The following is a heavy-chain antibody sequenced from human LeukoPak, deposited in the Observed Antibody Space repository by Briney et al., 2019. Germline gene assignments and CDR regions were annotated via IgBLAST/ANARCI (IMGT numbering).Heavy chain of an antibody. V-gene: IGHV3-30*02. J-gene: IGHJ4*02. CDR1: GFTFSSYG. Sequence: GGSLRLSCAASGFTFSSYGMHWVRQAPGKGLEWASFIRYDGSNKYYADSVKGRFTISRDNSKNTLYLRMNSLRAEDTAVYYCAKQRSSSNQLFDYWGQGTLVTVSS. D-gene: IGHD6-13*01. CDR3: AKQRSSSNQLFDY. CDR2: IRYDGSNK.